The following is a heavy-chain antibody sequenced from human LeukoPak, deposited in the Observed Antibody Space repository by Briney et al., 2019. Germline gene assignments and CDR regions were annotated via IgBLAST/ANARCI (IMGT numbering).Heavy chain of an antibody. CDR1: GYTFTGYY. V-gene: IGHV1-2*02. Sequence: ASVKVSCKASGYTFTGYYMHWVRQAPGQGLEWMGWINPNSGGTNYAQKFQGRVTMTRDASISTAYMELSSLRSEDTAVYYCARSQPRIEGFWSGYRYYYYYMDVWGKGTTVTVSS. CDR3: ARSQPRIEGFWSGYRYYYYYMDV. CDR2: INPNSGGT. D-gene: IGHD3-3*01. J-gene: IGHJ6*03.